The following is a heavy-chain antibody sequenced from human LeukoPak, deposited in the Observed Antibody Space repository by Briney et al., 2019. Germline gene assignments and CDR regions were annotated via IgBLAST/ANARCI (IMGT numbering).Heavy chain of an antibody. Sequence: GESLRLSCAASGFTFSSYGMHWVRQAPGKGLEWVAFIRYDGSNKYYADSAKGRFTISRDNSRNTLYLQMNSLRAEDTAVYYCANPHFDYWGQGALVTVSS. CDR1: GFTFSSYG. J-gene: IGHJ4*02. CDR2: IRYDGSNK. V-gene: IGHV3-30*02. CDR3: ANPHFDY.